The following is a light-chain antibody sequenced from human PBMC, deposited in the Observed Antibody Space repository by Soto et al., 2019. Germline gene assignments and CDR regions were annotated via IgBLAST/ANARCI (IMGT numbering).Light chain of an antibody. J-gene: IGKJ4*01. V-gene: IGKV1-39*01. CDR2: AAS. CDR3: QQSYTLSPLT. Sequence: DIQMTQSPSSLSASVGDRVIITCRTSQSISNYLNWYQHKPGKVPKVLISAASNLQSGVPSRFSGSGSGTVFTLTISSLQPEDFATYFCQQSYTLSPLTFGGGTKVDIK. CDR1: QSISNY.